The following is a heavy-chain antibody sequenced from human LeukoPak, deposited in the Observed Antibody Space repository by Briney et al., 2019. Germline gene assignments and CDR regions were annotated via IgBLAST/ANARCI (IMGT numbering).Heavy chain of an antibody. CDR1: GGTFSSYA. CDR2: IIPIFGTA. V-gene: IGHV1-69*01. CDR3: ARGEGSRSLSGWYAAYFDY. J-gene: IGHJ4*02. D-gene: IGHD6-19*01. Sequence: TVKVSCKASGGTFSSYAISWVRQAPGQGLEWMGGIIPIFGTANYAQKFQGRVTITADESTSTAYMELSSLRSEDTAVYYCARGEGSRSLSGWYAAYFDYWGQGTLVTVSS.